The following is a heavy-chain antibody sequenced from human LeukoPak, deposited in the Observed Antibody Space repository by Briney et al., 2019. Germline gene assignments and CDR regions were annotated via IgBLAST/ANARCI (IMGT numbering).Heavy chain of an antibody. CDR2: INPNSGGT. Sequence: ASVKVSCKASGYTFTGYYMHWVRQAPGQGLEWMGWINPNSGGTNYAQKFQGRDTMTRDTSISTAYMELSRLRSDDTAVYYCARDQWADSSGYYYASFDYWGQGTLVTVSS. V-gene: IGHV1-2*02. D-gene: IGHD3-22*01. J-gene: IGHJ4*02. CDR3: ARDQWADSSGYYYASFDY. CDR1: GYTFTGYY.